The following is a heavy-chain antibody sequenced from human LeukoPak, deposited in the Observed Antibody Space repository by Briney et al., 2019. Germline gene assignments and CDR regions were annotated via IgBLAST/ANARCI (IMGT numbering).Heavy chain of an antibody. D-gene: IGHD6-19*01. CDR1: GFTFSSYD. CDR2: ITSSSGTI. V-gene: IGHV3-48*02. J-gene: IGHJ4*02. Sequence: GGSLRLSCAASGFTFSSYDLNWVRQAPGRGLEWISYITSSSGTIYYADSVKGRFTISRDNAKNSLSLQMNSLRDEDTAVYYCARDSSVAAFDYWGQGTLVTVSS. CDR3: ARDSSVAAFDY.